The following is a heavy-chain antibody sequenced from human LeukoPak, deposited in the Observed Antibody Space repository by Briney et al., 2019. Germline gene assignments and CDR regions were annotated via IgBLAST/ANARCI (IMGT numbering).Heavy chain of an antibody. V-gene: IGHV4-59*01. CDR1: GGSISSYY. J-gene: IGHJ2*01. Sequence: SETLSLTCTVSGGSISSYYWSWIRQPPGKGLEWIGYIYYSGITNYNPSLKSRVTISVDTSKSQFSLKLSSVTAADTAVYYCVRGATLVRGVIHWYFGLWGRGSLVAVSS. CDR2: IYYSGIT. CDR3: VRGATLVRGVIHWYFGL. D-gene: IGHD3-10*01.